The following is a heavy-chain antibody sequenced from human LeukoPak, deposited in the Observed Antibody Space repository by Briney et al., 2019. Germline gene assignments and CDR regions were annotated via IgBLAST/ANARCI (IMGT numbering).Heavy chain of an antibody. CDR2: ISSSSSYT. J-gene: IGHJ3*02. V-gene: IGHV3-11*06. D-gene: IGHD2-8*01. CDR1: GFTFSDYY. Sequence: GGSLRLSCAASGFTFSDYYMRWIRQAPGKGVEGVSYISSSSSYTNYADSVKGRFTISRDNAKNSLYLQMNSLRAEDTAVYYCASQNGPHDAFDIWGQGTMVTVSS. CDR3: ASQNGPHDAFDI.